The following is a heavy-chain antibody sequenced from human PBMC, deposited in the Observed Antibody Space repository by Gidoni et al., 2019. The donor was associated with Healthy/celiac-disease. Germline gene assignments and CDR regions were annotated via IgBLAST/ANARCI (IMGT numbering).Heavy chain of an antibody. J-gene: IGHJ5*02. CDR2: IYTSGST. D-gene: IGHD3-9*01. CDR3: AREGLTHPNWFDP. CDR1: GGSISSGSYY. Sequence: QVQLQESGPGLVKPSQTLSLTCPVSGGSISSGSYYWSWIRQPAGKGLEWIGRIYTSGSTNYNPSLKSRVTISVDTSKNQFSLKLSSVTAADTAVYYCAREGLTHPNWFDPWGQGTLVTVSS. V-gene: IGHV4-61*02.